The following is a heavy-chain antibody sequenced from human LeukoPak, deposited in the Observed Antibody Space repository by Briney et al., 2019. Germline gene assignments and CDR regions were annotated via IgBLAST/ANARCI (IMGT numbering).Heavy chain of an antibody. D-gene: IGHD3-22*01. CDR2: ISGSGGST. CDR1: GFTFSSYA. Sequence: GGSPRLSCAASGFTFSSYAMSWVRQAPGKGLEWVSAISGSGGSTYYADSVKGRFTISRDNSKNTLYLQMNSLRAEDTAVYYCASRKDYYDSSGYWDYWGQGTLVTVSS. V-gene: IGHV3-23*01. J-gene: IGHJ4*02. CDR3: ASRKDYYDSSGYWDY.